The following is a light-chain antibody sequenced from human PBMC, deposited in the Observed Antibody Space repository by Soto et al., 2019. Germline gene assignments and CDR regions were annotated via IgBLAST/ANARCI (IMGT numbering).Light chain of an antibody. Sequence: QSALTQPASVSGSPGQSITISCTGTSSDVGGYNYVSWYQQHPGKAPKLMIYEVSNRPSGVSNRFSGSKSGNTASLAISGLQAEDEADYYVSSYTSSSPLVVFGGGPKLTVL. V-gene: IGLV2-14*01. J-gene: IGLJ2*01. CDR1: SSDVGGYNY. CDR2: EVS. CDR3: SSYTSSSPLVV.